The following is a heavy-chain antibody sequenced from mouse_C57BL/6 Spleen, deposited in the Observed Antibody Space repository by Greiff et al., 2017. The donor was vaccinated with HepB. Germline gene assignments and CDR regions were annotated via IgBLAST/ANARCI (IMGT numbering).Heavy chain of an antibody. CDR2: IYPGDGDT. J-gene: IGHJ4*01. CDR3: ARWGVRDYYAMDY. D-gene: IGHD2-14*01. Sequence: QVHVKQSGAELVKPGASVKISCKASGYAFSSYWMNWVKQRPGKGLEWIGQIYPGDGDTNYNGKFKGKATLTADKSSSTAYMQLSSLTSEDSAVYFCARWGVRDYYAMDYWGQGTSVTVSS. CDR1: GYAFSSYW. V-gene: IGHV1-80*01.